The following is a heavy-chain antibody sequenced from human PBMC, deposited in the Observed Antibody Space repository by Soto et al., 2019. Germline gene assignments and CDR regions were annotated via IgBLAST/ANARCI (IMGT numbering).Heavy chain of an antibody. J-gene: IGHJ6*02. CDR1: GFTFSSYA. V-gene: IGHV3-23*01. D-gene: IGHD6-6*01. CDR3: AKFLFVPARPSSHYYGMDV. Sequence: GGSLRLSCAASGFTFSSYAMSWVRQAPGKGLEWVSAISGSGGSTYYADSVKGRFTISRDNSKNTLYLQMNSLRAEDTAVYYCAKFLFVPARPSSHYYGMDVWGQGTTVTVSS. CDR2: ISGSGGST.